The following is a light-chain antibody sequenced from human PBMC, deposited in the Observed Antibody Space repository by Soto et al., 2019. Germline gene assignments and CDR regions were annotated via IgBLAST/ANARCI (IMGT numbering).Light chain of an antibody. J-gene: IGLJ3*02. V-gene: IGLV7-46*01. CDR3: LLSFSGANWV. Sequence: QAVVTQEPSLTVSPGGTVTLTCGSSTGAVTSGHYPYWFQQKPGQAPRTLIYDTTNKHSWTPARFSGSLLGGKAALTLSGAQPEDEADYYCLLSFSGANWVFGGGTKRTVL. CDR1: TGAVTSGHY. CDR2: DTT.